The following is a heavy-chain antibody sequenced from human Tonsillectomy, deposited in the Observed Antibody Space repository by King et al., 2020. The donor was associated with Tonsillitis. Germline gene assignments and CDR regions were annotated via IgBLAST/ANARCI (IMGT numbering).Heavy chain of an antibody. J-gene: IGHJ6*02. Sequence: VQLVQSGAEVKKPGSSLKVSCKASGGTFNNYGISWVRRAPGQGLEWMGGIIPIFGATNYAQKFQGRVTITADESTRTAYMELSSLRSDDTAVYYCARRGIINYGMDVWGQGTTVIVSS. CDR3: ARRGIINYGMDV. V-gene: IGHV1-69*01. D-gene: IGHD2-15*01. CDR2: IIPIFGAT. CDR1: GGTFNNYG.